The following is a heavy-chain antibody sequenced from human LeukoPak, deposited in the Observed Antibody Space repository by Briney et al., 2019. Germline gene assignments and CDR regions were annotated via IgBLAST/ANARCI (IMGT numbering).Heavy chain of an antibody. CDR3: ARDRAVGIAAD. J-gene: IGHJ4*02. D-gene: IGHD6-13*01. Sequence: ASVKVSCKASGYTFVNYNINWVRQAPGQRLEWMGWISGYNGNTNYAQKFQGRVTMTTDTSTSTAYMELRSLRSDDTAIYYCARDRAVGIAADWGQGTLVTVSS. CDR1: GYTFVNYN. V-gene: IGHV1-18*01. CDR2: ISGYNGNT.